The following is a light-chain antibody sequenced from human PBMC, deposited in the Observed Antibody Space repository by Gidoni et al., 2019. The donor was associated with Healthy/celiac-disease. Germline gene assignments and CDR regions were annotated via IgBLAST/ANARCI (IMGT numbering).Light chain of an antibody. Sequence: AIRMAQSPSSFSASTGDRVTITCRASQGISSYLAWYQQKPGKAPKLLIYAASTLQSGVPSRFSGSGSGTDFTLTISCLQSEDLATYYCQQYYSYPWTFGQGTKVEIK. CDR1: QGISSY. CDR2: AAS. CDR3: QQYYSYPWT. V-gene: IGKV1-8*01. J-gene: IGKJ1*01.